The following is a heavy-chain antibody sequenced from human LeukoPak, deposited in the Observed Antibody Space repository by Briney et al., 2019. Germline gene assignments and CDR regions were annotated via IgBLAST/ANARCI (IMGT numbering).Heavy chain of an antibody. CDR3: AVGIAGGYFDY. CDR1: GGTFSSHA. V-gene: IGHV1-69*04. Sequence: ASVKVSCKASGGTFSSHAISWVRQAPGQGLEWMGRIIPILGIANYAQKFQGRVTITADKSTSTAYMELSSLRSEDTAVYYCAVGIAGGYFDYWGQGTLVTVSS. CDR2: IIPILGIA. J-gene: IGHJ4*02. D-gene: IGHD1-14*01.